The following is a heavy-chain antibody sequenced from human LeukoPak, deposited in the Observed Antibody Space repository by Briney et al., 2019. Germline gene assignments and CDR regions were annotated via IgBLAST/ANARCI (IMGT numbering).Heavy chain of an antibody. CDR3: ARDLLAFGSSGRFWFALDM. CDR2: ISFDGNIK. D-gene: IGHD6-19*01. V-gene: IGHV3-30-3*01. CDR1: GFTFRSHA. J-gene: IGHJ3*02. Sequence: GGSLRLSCTASGFTFRSHAMHWVRQAAGKGLEWVAVISFDGNIKYYADPVKGRVTVSRDNTKNTLSLQMSSLTSEDTALYYCARDLLAFGSSGRFWFALDMWGQGTLVTVSS.